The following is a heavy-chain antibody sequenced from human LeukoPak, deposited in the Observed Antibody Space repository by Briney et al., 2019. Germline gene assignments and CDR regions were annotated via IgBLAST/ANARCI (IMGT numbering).Heavy chain of an antibody. CDR3: ARVRKGGYYLP. V-gene: IGHV4-59*01. D-gene: IGHD3-3*01. CDR2: IYYSGST. CDR1: GGSLSSYY. J-gene: IGHJ5*02. Sequence: SETLSLTYTLSGGSLSSYYGSWIRQPPGKGLEWGGYIYYSGSTKYNPSLKSRVTISVDTSKNQFSLKLSSVTAADTAVYYCARVRKGGYYLPWGQGTLVTVSS.